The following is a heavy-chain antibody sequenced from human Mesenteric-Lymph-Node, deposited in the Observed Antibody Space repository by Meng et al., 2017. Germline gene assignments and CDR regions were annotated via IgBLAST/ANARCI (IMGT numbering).Heavy chain of an antibody. CDR1: GFTFSNYA. Sequence: GGSLRLSCAASGFTFSNYAVTWVRQAPGKGLQWVSSISGSGGITYYADPVKGRFTITRDNSKSTLYLQMNSLRAEDTAVYYCAKVWSVRGGYPDYWGQGTLVTVSS. V-gene: IGHV3-23*01. J-gene: IGHJ4*02. D-gene: IGHD2-15*01. CDR3: AKVWSVRGGYPDY. CDR2: ISGSGGIT.